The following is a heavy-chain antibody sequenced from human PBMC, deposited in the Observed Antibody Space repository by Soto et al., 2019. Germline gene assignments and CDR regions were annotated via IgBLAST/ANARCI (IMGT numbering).Heavy chain of an antibody. V-gene: IGHV1-69*01. CDR2: IIPIFGTA. CDR1: GGTFSSYA. J-gene: IGHJ6*02. D-gene: IGHD3-10*01. CDR3: AKATFYYGSGSYYNPLYYYGMDV. Sequence: QVQLVQSGAEVKKPGSSVKVSCKASGGTFSSYAISWVRQAPGQGLEWMGGIIPIFGTANYAQKFQGRVTITADESTIKAYMELSSLRSEDTAVYYCAKATFYYGSGSYYNPLYYYGMDVWGQGTTVTVSS.